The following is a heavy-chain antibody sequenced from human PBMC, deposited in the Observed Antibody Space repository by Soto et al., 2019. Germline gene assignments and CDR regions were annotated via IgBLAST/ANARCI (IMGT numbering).Heavy chain of an antibody. CDR3: ARGTSGVPTRWAFDI. D-gene: IGHD3-10*01. J-gene: IGHJ3*02. V-gene: IGHV3-11*06. Sequence: PGGSLRLSCAASGFTFSDYYMSWIRQAPGKGLEWVSYISSSSSYTNYADSVKGRFTISRDNAKNSLYLQMNSLRAEDTAVYYCARGTSGVPTRWAFDIWGQGTMVTVSS. CDR1: GFTFSDYY. CDR2: ISSSSSYT.